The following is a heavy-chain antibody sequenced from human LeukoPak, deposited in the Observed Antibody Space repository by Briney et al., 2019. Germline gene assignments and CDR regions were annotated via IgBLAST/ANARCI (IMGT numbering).Heavy chain of an antibody. D-gene: IGHD2-2*01. CDR1: GGSISSSSYY. CDR2: IYYSGST. Sequence: SETLSLTCTVSGGSISSSSYYWGWIRQPPGKGLEWIGSIYYSGSTYYNPSLKSRVTISVDTSKNQFSLKLGSVTAADTAVYYCARVGCSSTSCYRDYYYYMDVWGKGTTVTVSS. CDR3: ARVGCSSTSCYRDYYYYMDV. J-gene: IGHJ6*03. V-gene: IGHV4-39*07.